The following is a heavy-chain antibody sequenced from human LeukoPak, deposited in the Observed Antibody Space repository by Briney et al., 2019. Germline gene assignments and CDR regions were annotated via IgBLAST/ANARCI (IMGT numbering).Heavy chain of an antibody. D-gene: IGHD6-19*01. CDR1: GYTFTGYD. CDR2: INPNSGGT. V-gene: IGHV1-2*02. Sequence: ASVKVPCKASGYTFTGYDMHWVRQAPGQGLEWMGWINPNSGGTSYAQRFQGRVTMTRDTSSSTAYMEVNSLRSDDTAVYYCVVAGTTFHYLDYWGQGSLVTVSS. J-gene: IGHJ4*02. CDR3: VVAGTTFHYLDY.